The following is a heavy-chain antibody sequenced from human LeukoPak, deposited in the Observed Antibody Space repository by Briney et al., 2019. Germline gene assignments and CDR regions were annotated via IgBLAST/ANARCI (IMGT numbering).Heavy chain of an antibody. CDR3: AKVETSGGANCYALDY. CDR2: ISGSNGST. Sequence: GGSLRDSCLASRFTFSSYAMTWVCQGPDTGVEWVSAISGSNGSTYYADSVKGRFTISRDDSQNMLYLQMNRLSAEDTAVYYCAKVETSGGANCYALDYWGQGTLVTVSS. V-gene: IGHV3-23*01. D-gene: IGHD2-2*01. J-gene: IGHJ4*02. CDR1: RFTFSSYA.